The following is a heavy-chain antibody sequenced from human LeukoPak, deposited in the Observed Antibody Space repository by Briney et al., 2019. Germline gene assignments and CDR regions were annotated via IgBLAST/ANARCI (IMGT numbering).Heavy chain of an antibody. J-gene: IGHJ4*02. D-gene: IGHD5-18*01. CDR2: ISTSGSTI. V-gene: IGHV3-11*01. CDR1: GFTFSDYY. Sequence: PGGSLRLSCAASGFTFSDYYMSWIRQAPGKGLEWVSYISTSGSTIYYADSLKGRFTISRGNAKNSLYLQMNSLRAEDTAVYYCARAKRGYSYGYYHYFDYWGQGTLVTVSS. CDR3: ARAKRGYSYGYYHYFDY.